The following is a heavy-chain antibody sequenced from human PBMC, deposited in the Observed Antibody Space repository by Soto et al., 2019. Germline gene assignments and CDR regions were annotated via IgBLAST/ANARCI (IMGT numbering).Heavy chain of an antibody. J-gene: IGHJ4*02. CDR2: IKSKTDGGTT. Sequence: GSLRLSCAASGFTFSNAWMSWVRQAPGKVLEWVGRIKSKTDGGTTDYAATVKGRFTISRDDSKNMVFLQMNSLKIEDTAVYYCTTDDPINRNWGQGTLVTVSS. CDR1: GFTFSNAW. V-gene: IGHV3-15*01. CDR3: TTDDPINRN.